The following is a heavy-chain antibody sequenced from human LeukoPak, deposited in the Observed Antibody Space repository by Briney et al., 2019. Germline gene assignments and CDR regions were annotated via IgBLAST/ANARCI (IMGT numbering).Heavy chain of an antibody. D-gene: IGHD1-26*01. CDR3: ARLPQWGGTYHFDY. V-gene: IGHV5-51*01. CDR2: IYPGDSDT. J-gene: IGHJ4*02. Sequence: GESLKISCKGSGYSFTNHWIGLVRQMPGKGLEWMGIIYPGDSDTRYSPSFQGQVTISADKSISTAYLQWSSLKASDTAMYYCARLPQWGGTYHFDYWGQGTLLTVSS. CDR1: GYSFTNHW.